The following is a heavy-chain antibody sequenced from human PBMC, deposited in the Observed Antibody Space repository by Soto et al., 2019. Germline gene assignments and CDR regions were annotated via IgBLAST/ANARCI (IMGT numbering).Heavy chain of an antibody. CDR3: ARALRSHCSGGSCYVWPH. Sequence: ASVKVSCKASGYTFTSYNINWVRQATGQGLEWMGWMNPNSGNTGYAQKFQGRVTMTRNTSISTVYMEVSSLRSEDTAVYYCARALRSHCSGGSCYVWPHWGQGTLVTVSS. CDR1: GYTFTSYN. J-gene: IGHJ4*02. D-gene: IGHD2-15*01. CDR2: MNPNSGNT. V-gene: IGHV1-8*01.